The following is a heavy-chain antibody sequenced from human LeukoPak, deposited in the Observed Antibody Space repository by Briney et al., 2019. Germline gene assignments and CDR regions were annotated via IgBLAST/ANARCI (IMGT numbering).Heavy chain of an antibody. CDR3: ARGGRTDSGSYPYGMDV. CDR2: TCSGATT. V-gene: IGHV3-66*01. J-gene: IGHJ6*02. D-gene: IGHD3-10*01. Sequence: VATTCSGATTDYADSVKGRFTISTDSSKNTLYLRMNSLRDEDTSVYYCARGGRTDSGSYPYGMDVWGQGATVTVSS.